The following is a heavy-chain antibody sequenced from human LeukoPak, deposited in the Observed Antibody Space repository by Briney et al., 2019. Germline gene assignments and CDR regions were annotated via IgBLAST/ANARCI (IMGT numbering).Heavy chain of an antibody. CDR3: ARRASITIFGVVENWFDP. Sequence: ASVKVSCKASGGTFSGYAISWVRQAPGQGLEWMGGIIPIFGTANYAQKFQGRVTITTDESTSTAYMELSSLRSEDTAVYYCARRASITIFGVVENWFDPWGQGTLDTVSS. CDR2: IIPIFGTA. D-gene: IGHD3-3*01. J-gene: IGHJ5*02. CDR1: GGTFSGYA. V-gene: IGHV1-69*05.